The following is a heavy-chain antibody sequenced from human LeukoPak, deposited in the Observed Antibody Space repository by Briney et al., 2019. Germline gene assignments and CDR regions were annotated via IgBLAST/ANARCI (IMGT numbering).Heavy chain of an antibody. D-gene: IGHD3-22*01. Sequence: GGSLRLSCAASGFTVSTNYMSWVRQAPGKGLEWVSSISGSSNYMYYADSVKGRFTISRDNAKNSLYLQMNSLRAEDTAVYYRAKAYYDSSGYSYYFDYWGQGTLVTVSS. J-gene: IGHJ4*02. CDR3: AKAYYDSSGYSYYFDY. CDR2: ISGSSNYM. CDR1: GFTVSTNY. V-gene: IGHV3-21*01.